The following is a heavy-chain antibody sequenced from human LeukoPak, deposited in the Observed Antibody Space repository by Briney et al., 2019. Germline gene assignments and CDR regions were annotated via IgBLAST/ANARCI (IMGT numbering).Heavy chain of an antibody. J-gene: IGHJ4*02. V-gene: IGHV3-7*01. CDR3: ARGGVFLFFGGARY. CDR1: GFTFNNYW. Sequence: GGSLRLSCAASGFTFNNYWMSWVRQAPGKGLEWVANINQDGSERYYLDSVKGRFTISRDNTKNSLYLQMNSLRAEDTALYYCARGGVFLFFGGARYWGQGTLVTVSS. CDR2: INQDGSER. D-gene: IGHD3-10*01.